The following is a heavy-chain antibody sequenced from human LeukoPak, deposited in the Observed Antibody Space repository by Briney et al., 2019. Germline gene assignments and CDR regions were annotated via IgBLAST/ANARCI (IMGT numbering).Heavy chain of an antibody. Sequence: SETLSLTCTFSGGYISSGDYYRSWIRQSPGKRLEWIGYIYYSGSTYYNPSLKSRVTISVDTSKNQFSLKLSSVTAADTAVFYWHRTAYDILTGYYRADAFDIWGQGTMVTVSS. D-gene: IGHD3-9*01. CDR2: IYYSGST. CDR1: GGYISSGDYY. V-gene: IGHV4-30-4*01. CDR3: HRTAYDILTGYYRADAFDI. J-gene: IGHJ3*02.